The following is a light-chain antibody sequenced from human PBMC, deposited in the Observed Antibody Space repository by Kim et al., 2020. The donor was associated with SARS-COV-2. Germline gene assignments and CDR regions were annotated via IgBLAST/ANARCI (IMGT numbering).Light chain of an antibody. CDR3: LQYHSYPRT. V-gene: IGKV1-17*03. Sequence: ASVGDRVTITCRASQDISNYLAWFQQKPGKVPKCLIYAASNLYSGVPSRFSGSGSGTEFILTINSLQPEDFATYFCLQYHSYPRTFGQGTKVDIK. CDR1: QDISNY. J-gene: IGKJ1*01. CDR2: AAS.